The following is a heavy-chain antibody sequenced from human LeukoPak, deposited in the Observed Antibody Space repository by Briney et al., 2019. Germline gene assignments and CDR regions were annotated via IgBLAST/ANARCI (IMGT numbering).Heavy chain of an antibody. CDR2: IYSTGST. CDR1: GGSINFHY. J-gene: IGHJ4*02. Sequence: SDTLSLPCTVSGGSINFHYWRWLRQPAGKGLEWIGRIYSTGSTNYSPSLKSRVTMSVDKSKNQFSLNLSSVTAADTAVYYCARGIADPYSFDSWGQGTLVTVSS. V-gene: IGHV4-4*07. D-gene: IGHD6-13*01. CDR3: ARGIADPYSFDS.